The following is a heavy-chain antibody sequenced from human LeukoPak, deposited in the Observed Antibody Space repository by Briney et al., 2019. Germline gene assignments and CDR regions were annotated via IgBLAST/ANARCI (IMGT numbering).Heavy chain of an antibody. CDR3: ARDEYLWSGYYPNQVFDY. J-gene: IGHJ4*02. CDR1: GFTVSSNY. CDR2: IYSCGST. V-gene: IGHV3-66*01. D-gene: IGHD3-3*01. Sequence: GGSLRLSCAASGFTVSSNYMSWVRQAPGKGLEWVSVIYSCGSTYYADSVKGRFTISRDNAKNSLYLQMNSLRAEDTAEYYCARDEYLWSGYYPNQVFDYWGQGTLVTVSS.